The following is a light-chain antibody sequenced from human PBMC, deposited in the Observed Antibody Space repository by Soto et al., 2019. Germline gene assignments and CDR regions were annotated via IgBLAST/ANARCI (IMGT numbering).Light chain of an antibody. CDR3: QQSYNTPIT. CDR2: AAS. V-gene: IGKV1-39*01. J-gene: IGKJ5*01. Sequence: DIQMTQSPSSLCASVGDRFTITCRASQGIRNDLGWYQQKPGQAPKRLXYAASSLHSGVPSRFSGSGSGTDFTLTISSLQPEDFETYYCQQSYNTPITFGQGTRLEIK. CDR1: QGIRND.